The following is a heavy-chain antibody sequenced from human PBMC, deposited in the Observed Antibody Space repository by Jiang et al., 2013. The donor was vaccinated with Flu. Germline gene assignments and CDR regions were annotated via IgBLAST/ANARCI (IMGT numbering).Heavy chain of an antibody. CDR1: GGSISSSSYY. CDR2: IYYSGST. D-gene: IGHD3-10*01. J-gene: IGHJ4*02. CDR3: ARRGPALTFDY. V-gene: IGHV4-39*07. Sequence: GLVKPSETLSLTCTVSGGSISSSSYYWGWIRQPPGKGLEWIGSIYYSGSTYYNPSLKSRVTILLDTSKKQYSLSLSSVTAADTAVYYCARRGPALTFDYWGRGTLVTVSS.